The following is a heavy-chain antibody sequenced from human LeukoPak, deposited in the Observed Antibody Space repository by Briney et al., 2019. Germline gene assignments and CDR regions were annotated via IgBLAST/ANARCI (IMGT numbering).Heavy chain of an antibody. J-gene: IGHJ6*02. CDR2: ISYDGSNE. Sequence: GGSLRLSCAAPGFTFSSYGMHWVRQAPGKGLEWVALISYDGSNEYYADSVRGRFTISRDNSKFTLYMQMNSLRAEDTAVYYCARVRAGYCTSTSCYTGMDIWGQGTTVTVSS. V-gene: IGHV3-30*03. CDR3: ARVRAGYCTSTSCYTGMDI. CDR1: GFTFSSYG. D-gene: IGHD2-2*01.